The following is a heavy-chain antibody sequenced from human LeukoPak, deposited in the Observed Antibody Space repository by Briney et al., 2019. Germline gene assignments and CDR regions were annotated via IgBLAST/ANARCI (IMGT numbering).Heavy chain of an antibody. CDR1: GYTFTGYY. V-gene: IGHV1-2*02. Sequence: ASVKVSCKASGYTFTGYYMHWVRQAPGQGLEWMGWINPNSGGTNYAQKFQGRVTMTRDTSISTAYMELSGLRSDDTAVYYCAGGTTGIAVPGEDYYSYYYMDVWGRGTTVTISS. CDR2: INPNSGGT. D-gene: IGHD6-19*01. J-gene: IGHJ6*03. CDR3: AGGTTGIAVPGEDYYSYYYMDV.